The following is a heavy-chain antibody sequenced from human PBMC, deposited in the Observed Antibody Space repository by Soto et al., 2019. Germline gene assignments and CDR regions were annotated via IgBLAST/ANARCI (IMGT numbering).Heavy chain of an antibody. CDR3: ASHCSSASCYLPAFDY. CDR2: TYYRSNWYT. CDR1: GDSVSTNSAT. Sequence: SQTLSLTCAISGDSVSTNSATWDWIRQSPSRGLEWLGRTYYRSNWYTDYAVSVKGRITISPDTSNNQLSLQLNSVTPDDTAVYYCASHCSSASCYLPAFDYWGQGTLVTVSS. J-gene: IGHJ4*02. V-gene: IGHV6-1*01. D-gene: IGHD2-2*01.